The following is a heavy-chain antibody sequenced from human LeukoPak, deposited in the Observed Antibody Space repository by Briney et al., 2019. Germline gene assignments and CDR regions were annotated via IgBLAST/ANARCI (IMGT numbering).Heavy chain of an antibody. D-gene: IGHD2-15*01. CDR1: GGSFSGYY. CDR3: ARHEYCSGGSCYSGNWFDP. J-gene: IGHJ5*02. CDR2: INHSGST. Sequence: SETLSLTCAVYGGSFSGYYWSWIRQPPGKGLEWIGEINHSGSTYYNPSLKSRVTISVDTSKNQFSLKLSSVTAADTAVYYCARHEYCSGGSCYSGNWFDPWGQGTLVTVSS. V-gene: IGHV4-34*01.